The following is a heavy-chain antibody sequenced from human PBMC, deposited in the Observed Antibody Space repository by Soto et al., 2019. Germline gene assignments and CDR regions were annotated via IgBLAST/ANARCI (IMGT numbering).Heavy chain of an antibody. CDR3: ARGGVSTRTFDY. V-gene: IGHV5-51*01. CDR1: GYNFAGYW. J-gene: IGHJ4*02. Sequence: RGESLKISCKGSGYNFAGYWIAWVRQMPGKGLELMGIIYPSDSDTRYRPSFQGQVTISADKSISSAYLQWSSLRASDAAMYYCARGGVSTRTFDYWGQGTPVTVSS. D-gene: IGHD3-3*01. CDR2: IYPSDSDT.